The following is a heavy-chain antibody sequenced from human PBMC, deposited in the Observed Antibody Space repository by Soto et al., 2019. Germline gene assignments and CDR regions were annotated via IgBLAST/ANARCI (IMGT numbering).Heavy chain of an antibody. V-gene: IGHV3-64*01. J-gene: IGHJ4*02. Sequence: QPGGSLSLSCAASGFSFSSYAMHWVRQAQGKGLEYVSAISSNGGSTYYANSVKGRFTISRDNSKNTLYLQMGSLRAEDMAVYYCARDISLAVAGTGYWGQGTLVTVSS. CDR3: ARDISLAVAGTGY. CDR2: ISSNGGST. CDR1: GFSFSSYA. D-gene: IGHD6-19*01.